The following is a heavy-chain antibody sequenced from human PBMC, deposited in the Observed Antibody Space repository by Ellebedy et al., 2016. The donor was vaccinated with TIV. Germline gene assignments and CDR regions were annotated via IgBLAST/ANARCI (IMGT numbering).Heavy chain of an antibody. J-gene: IGHJ3*02. V-gene: IGHV3-23*01. CDR3: VYCGGDCTTLTYAFDI. CDR1: GFTFSSYA. CDR2: ISGSGGST. Sequence: GESLKISXAASGFTFSSYALSWVRQAPGKGLEWVSAISGSGGSTYHADSVRGRFTISRDNSKNTLYLQMNSLRAEDTAVYYCVYCGGDCTTLTYAFDIWGQGTMVTVSS. D-gene: IGHD2-21*01.